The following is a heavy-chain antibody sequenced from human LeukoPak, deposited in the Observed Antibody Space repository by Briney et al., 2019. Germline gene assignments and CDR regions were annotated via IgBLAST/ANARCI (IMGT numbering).Heavy chain of an antibody. J-gene: IGHJ6*02. Sequence: GGSLRLSCATSGFTFRNYAMHWVRQAPGKGLEWVAVILYDGSNKYTDSVKGRFTTSRDNFKNTLYLQMNSLRGEDTAVYYCARDLLGMDVWGQGTTVTVSS. V-gene: IGHV3-30-3*01. CDR2: ILYDGSNK. CDR1: GFTFRNYA. CDR3: ARDLLGMDV.